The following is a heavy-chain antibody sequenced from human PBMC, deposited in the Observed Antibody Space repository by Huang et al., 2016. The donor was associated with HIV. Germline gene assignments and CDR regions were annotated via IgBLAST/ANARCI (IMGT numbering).Heavy chain of an antibody. CDR2: INHAGVT. Sequence: QVQLEQWGAGLLKPSETLSLTCAVYGVSFSGYFWNWIRQSPGKGLEWNGQINHAGVTDYNPSLKSRATISVDTSKNQFSLKLTSVTAADTAIYYCAREIMISFGGPFDSWGHGNLVTVSS. D-gene: IGHD3-16*01. V-gene: IGHV4-34*02. CDR3: AREIMISFGGPFDS. J-gene: IGHJ5*01. CDR1: GVSFSGYF.